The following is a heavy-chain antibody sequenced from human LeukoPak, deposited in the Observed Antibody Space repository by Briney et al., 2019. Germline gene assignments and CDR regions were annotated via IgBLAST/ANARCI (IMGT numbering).Heavy chain of an antibody. CDR1: GFTFSDYY. CDR2: ISSSGSTI. CDR3: ARADYGDYVDDAFDI. D-gene: IGHD4-17*01. V-gene: IGHV3-11*01. J-gene: IGHJ3*02. Sequence: GGSLRLSCAASGFTFSDYYMSWIRQAPGKGLEWVSYISSSGSTIYYEDSVKGRFTISRDNAKNSLYLQMNSLRAEDTAVYYCARADYGDYVDDAFDIWGQGTMVTVSS.